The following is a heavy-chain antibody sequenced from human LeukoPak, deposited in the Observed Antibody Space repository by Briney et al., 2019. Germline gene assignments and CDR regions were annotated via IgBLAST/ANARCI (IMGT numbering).Heavy chain of an antibody. J-gene: IGHJ4*02. CDR2: INPNNGNT. D-gene: IGHD1-7*01. V-gene: IGHV1-8*01. Sequence: ASVKVSCKASGYTFTSYDVNWVRQAPGHGLEWMGWINPNNGNTGYAQKFQGRFTMTRGSSISTVYMELSSLRLEDTAVYYCVAIIGSTSDYWGQGTPGTVSS. CDR3: VAIIGSTSDY. CDR1: GYTFTSYD.